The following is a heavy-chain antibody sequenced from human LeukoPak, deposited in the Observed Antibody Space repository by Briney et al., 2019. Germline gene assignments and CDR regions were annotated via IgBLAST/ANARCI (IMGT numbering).Heavy chain of an antibody. CDR2: INPGDSEI. Sequence: GESLKISFKGSGYSFTNYWIAWVRQMPGKGLEWMGVINPGDSEIRYSPSFQGQVTISADKSISTAYLQWSSLAASDTAMVYCARHHLGTNRDWGQGTLVTVSS. D-gene: IGHD1-7*01. CDR1: GYSFTNYW. V-gene: IGHV5-51*01. CDR3: ARHHLGTNRD. J-gene: IGHJ4*02.